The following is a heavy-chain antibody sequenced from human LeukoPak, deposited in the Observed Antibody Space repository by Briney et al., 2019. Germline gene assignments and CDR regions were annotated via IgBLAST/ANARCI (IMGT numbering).Heavy chain of an antibody. J-gene: IGHJ4*02. V-gene: IGHV4-59*01. D-gene: IGHD6-6*01. Sequence: PSETLSLTCTVSGGSISAYCWSWIRQPPGKGLEWIGYIHYSGTTNYYPSLKSRVTIALDTSKNQFSLKLNSVTAADTAVYYCARFGTSSSRFFDQWGQGTLVTVSS. CDR3: ARFGTSSSRFFDQ. CDR1: GGSISAYC. CDR2: IHYSGTT.